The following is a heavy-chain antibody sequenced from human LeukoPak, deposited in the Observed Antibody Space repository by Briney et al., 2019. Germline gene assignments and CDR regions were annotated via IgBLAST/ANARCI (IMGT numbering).Heavy chain of an antibody. D-gene: IGHD3-10*01. CDR2: IYYSGST. V-gene: IGHV4-39*01. CDR1: GGSISSSSYY. J-gene: IGHJ4*02. CDR3: ASGRVRYYYGSGSYYPFDY. Sequence: SETLSLTRTVSGGSISSSSYYWGWIRQPPGKGLEWIGSIYYSGSTYYNPSLKSRVTISVDTSKNQFSLKLSSVTAADTAVYYCASGRVRYYYGSGSYYPFDYWGQGTLVTVSS.